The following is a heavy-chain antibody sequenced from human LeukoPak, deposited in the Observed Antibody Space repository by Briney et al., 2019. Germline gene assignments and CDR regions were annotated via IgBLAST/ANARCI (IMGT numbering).Heavy chain of an antibody. J-gene: IGHJ3*02. CDR2: FDPEDGET. CDR1: GGTFSSYT. V-gene: IGHV1-24*01. Sequence: ASVKVSCKASGGTFSSYTINWVRQAPGQGLEWMGGFDPEDGETIYAQKFQGRVTMTEDTSTDTAYMELSSLRSEDTAVYYCATNHGDAFDIWGQGTMVTVSS. CDR3: ATNHGDAFDI.